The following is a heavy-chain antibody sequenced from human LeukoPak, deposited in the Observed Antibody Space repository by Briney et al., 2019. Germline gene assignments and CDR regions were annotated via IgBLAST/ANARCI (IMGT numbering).Heavy chain of an antibody. CDR2: INPNSGGT. J-gene: IGHJ3*02. CDR1: GYTFTSYY. CDR3: AREDTAGAFDI. D-gene: IGHD5-18*01. Sequence: GASVKVSCKASGYTFTSYYMHWVREAPGQGLEWMGWINPNSGGTNYAQKFQGRVTMTRDTSISTAYMELSRLRSDDTAVYYCAREDTAGAFDIWGQGTMVTVSS. V-gene: IGHV1-2*02.